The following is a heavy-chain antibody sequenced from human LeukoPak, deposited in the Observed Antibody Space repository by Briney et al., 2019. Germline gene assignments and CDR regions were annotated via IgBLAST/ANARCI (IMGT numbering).Heavy chain of an antibody. V-gene: IGHV3-23*01. CDR2: ISGSGGST. Sequence: GGSLRLSCAASGFTFSSYAMSWVRQAPGKGLEWVSAISGSGGSTYYADSVKGRFTISRDNSKNTLYLQMNSLRAEDTAVYYCAKGDRNVDTAMAHDYWGQGTLVTVSS. CDR1: GFTFSSYA. CDR3: AKGDRNVDTAMAHDY. D-gene: IGHD5-18*01. J-gene: IGHJ4*02.